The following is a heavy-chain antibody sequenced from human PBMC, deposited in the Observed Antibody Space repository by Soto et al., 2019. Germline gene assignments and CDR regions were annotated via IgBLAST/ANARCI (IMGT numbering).Heavy chain of an antibody. CDR1: VFNFRNFN. CDR2: VSGSSSYI. D-gene: IGHD4-17*01. V-gene: IGHV3-21*06. Sequence: GWSLRLSCECSVFNFRNFNMIWVRQAPGKGLEWVSSVSGSSSYIYYADSVKGRFTVSRDNANNLVFLQMNGLRPEDTAMYYCARDLRGHYGPWGQGTMVTVS. CDR3: ARDLRGHYGP. J-gene: IGHJ3*01.